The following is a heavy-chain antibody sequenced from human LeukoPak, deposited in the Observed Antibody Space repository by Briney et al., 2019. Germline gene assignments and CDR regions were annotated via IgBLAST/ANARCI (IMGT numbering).Heavy chain of an antibody. D-gene: IGHD3-10*01. J-gene: IGHJ4*02. CDR1: GGSISSSSYY. CDR2: IYYSGST. V-gene: IGHV4-39*01. Sequence: SETLSLTCAVSGGSISSSSYYWGWIRQPPGKGLEWIGSIYYSGSTYYNPSLKSRVTTSVDTSKNQFSLKLSPVTAADTAVYYCAVAVRGGGSLDYWGQGTLVTVSS. CDR3: AVAVRGGGSLDY.